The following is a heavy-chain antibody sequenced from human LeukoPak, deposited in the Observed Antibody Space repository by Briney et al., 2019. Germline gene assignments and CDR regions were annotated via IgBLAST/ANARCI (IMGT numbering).Heavy chain of an antibody. CDR1: GYSFASNW. CDR3: ASRVSSFVHFDY. J-gene: IGHJ4*02. CDR2: IYPGDSDT. D-gene: IGHD6-6*01. Sequence: GESLKISCKGSGYSFASNWVAWVRQMPGKGLEWMGIIYPGDSDTRYSPSFQGQVTISADKSINTAYLQWSSLKASDTAMYYCASRVSSFVHFDYWGQGTLVTVSS. V-gene: IGHV5-51*01.